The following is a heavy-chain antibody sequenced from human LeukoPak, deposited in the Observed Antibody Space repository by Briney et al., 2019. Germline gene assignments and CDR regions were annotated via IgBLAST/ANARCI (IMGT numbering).Heavy chain of an antibody. Sequence: GGSLRLSCAASGFTFSSYSMNWVRQAPGKGLEWVSSISSSSSYIYYADSAKGRFTISRDNAKNSLYLQMNSLRAEDTAVYYCARAGPVVPAAPLDWYFDLWGRGTLVTVSS. D-gene: IGHD2-2*01. J-gene: IGHJ2*01. V-gene: IGHV3-21*01. CDR3: ARAGPVVPAAPLDWYFDL. CDR1: GFTFSSYS. CDR2: ISSSSSYI.